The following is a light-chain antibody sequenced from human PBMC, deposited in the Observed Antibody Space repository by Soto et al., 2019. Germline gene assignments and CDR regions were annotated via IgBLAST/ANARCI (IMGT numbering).Light chain of an antibody. J-gene: IGKJ5*01. Sequence: DIQMTQSPSSVSSSVVYRVTITCRASQSISTWLAWYQQKPGKAPELLIYAASNLQSGVPSRLSGRGSGTEFTLSITSLQPEDFATYYCQQPNSFPTFGQGTRLEI. CDR1: QSISTW. V-gene: IGKV1-12*01. CDR2: AAS. CDR3: QQPNSFPT.